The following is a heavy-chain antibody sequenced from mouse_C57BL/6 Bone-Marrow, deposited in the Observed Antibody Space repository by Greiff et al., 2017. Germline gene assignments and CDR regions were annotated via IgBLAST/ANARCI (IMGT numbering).Heavy chain of an antibody. CDR3: ARRGAR. CDR1: GYTFTSYW. Sequence: QVQLQQPGAELVKPGASVKLSCKASGYTFTSYWMHWVKQRPGQSLEWIGMIHPNSGSTNYNEKLKSKATLTVDKSSSTAYMQLSRLTSDDSAVYYCARRGARWGQGTLVTVSA. CDR2: IHPNSGST. V-gene: IGHV1-64*01. J-gene: IGHJ3*01.